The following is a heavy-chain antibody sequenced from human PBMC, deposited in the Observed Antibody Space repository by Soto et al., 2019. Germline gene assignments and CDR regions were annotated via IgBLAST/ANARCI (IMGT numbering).Heavy chain of an antibody. Sequence: PSETLSLTCTVSGDSISRSSYFWGWIRQPPGRGLEWIGSIYYGGSTYYNPSLKSRATISVDTSKNQFSLKLSSVTAADTAVYYCARQRPTDGRWEFANYYGMDVWGQGTPVTVSS. V-gene: IGHV4-39*01. CDR2: IYYGGST. CDR1: GDSISRSSYF. J-gene: IGHJ6*02. D-gene: IGHD1-26*01. CDR3: ARQRPTDGRWEFANYYGMDV.